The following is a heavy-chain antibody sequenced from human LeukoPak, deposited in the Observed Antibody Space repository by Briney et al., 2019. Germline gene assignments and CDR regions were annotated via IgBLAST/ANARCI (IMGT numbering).Heavy chain of an antibody. CDR2: ISAYNGNT. Sequence: GASVKVSCKASGYTFTSYGISWVRQAPGQGLEWMGWISAYNGNTNYAQKLQGRVTMTTDTPTSTAYMELRSLRSDDTAVYYCARETYSNILTGTDYWGPGTLVTVSS. CDR1: GYTFTSYG. V-gene: IGHV1-18*01. CDR3: ARETYSNILTGTDY. D-gene: IGHD3-9*01. J-gene: IGHJ4*02.